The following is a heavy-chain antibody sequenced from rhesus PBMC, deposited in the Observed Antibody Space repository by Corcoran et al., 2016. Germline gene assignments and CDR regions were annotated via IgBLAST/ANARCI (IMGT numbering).Heavy chain of an antibody. CDR1: GYSISSGYD. V-gene: IGHV4-76*01. CDR2: TYGSRGST. Sequence: QVQLQESGPGVVKPSETLSLTCAVSGYSISSGYDWSWIRQPPGKGLEWIGYTYGSRGSTNYNPSLKNRVTISKDTSKNQFSLKLSSVTAADTAVYYCAREGLYNWNYGYFDYWGQGVLVTVSS. D-gene: IGHD1-26*01. CDR3: AREGLYNWNYGYFDY. J-gene: IGHJ4*01.